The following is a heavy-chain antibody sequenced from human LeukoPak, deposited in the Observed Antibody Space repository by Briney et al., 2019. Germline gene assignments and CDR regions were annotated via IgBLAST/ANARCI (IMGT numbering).Heavy chain of an antibody. J-gene: IGHJ4*02. V-gene: IGHV1-2*04. CDR3: ARQYCSGGRCHFDY. Sequence: ASVKVSCKASGYTFTGYYMHWVRQAPGQGLEWMGWINPNSGGTNYAQKFQGWVTMTRDTSISTAYMELSRLRSDDTAVYYCARQYCSGGRCHFDYWGQGTLVTVSS. D-gene: IGHD2-15*01. CDR1: GYTFTGYY. CDR2: INPNSGGT.